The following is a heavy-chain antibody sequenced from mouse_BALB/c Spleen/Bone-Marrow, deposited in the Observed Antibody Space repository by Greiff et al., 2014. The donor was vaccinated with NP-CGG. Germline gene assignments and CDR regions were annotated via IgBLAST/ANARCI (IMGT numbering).Heavy chain of an antibody. CDR3: ARGGNSWYFDV. CDR2: IYPGDGDT. V-gene: IGHV1-82*01. J-gene: IGHJ1*01. Sequence: QVQLQQPGPELVKPGASVKISCKASGYAFSSSWMNWVKQRPGQGLEWIGRIYPGDGDTNYNGKFKGKATLTADKSSSTAYMQLSSLTSVDSAVYFCARGGNSWYFDVWGAGTTVTVSS. CDR1: GYAFSSSW. D-gene: IGHD2-1*01.